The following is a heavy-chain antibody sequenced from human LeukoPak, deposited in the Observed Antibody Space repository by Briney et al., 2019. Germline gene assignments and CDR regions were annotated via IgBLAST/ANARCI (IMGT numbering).Heavy chain of an antibody. J-gene: IGHJ4*02. CDR3: ARGRLRYYYDSSGHIAGYYFDY. D-gene: IGHD3-22*01. V-gene: IGHV4-34*01. Sequence: PSETLSLTCAVYGGSFSGYYWSWIRQPPGKGLEWIGEINHSGSTNYNPSLKSRVTISVDTSKNQFSLKLSSVTAADTAVYYCARGRLRYYYDSSGHIAGYYFDYWGQGTLVTVSS. CDR2: INHSGST. CDR1: GGSFSGYY.